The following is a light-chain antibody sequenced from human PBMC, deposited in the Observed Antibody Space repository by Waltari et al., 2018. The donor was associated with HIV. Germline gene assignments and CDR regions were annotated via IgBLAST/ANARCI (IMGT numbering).Light chain of an antibody. V-gene: IGLV8-61*01. CDR2: STN. CDR1: SGSVSTSYY. CDR3: VLFEV. Sequence: TLTCGLSSGSVSTSYYPSWYQQTPGQAPRTLIYSTNTRSSGVPDRFSGSILGNKAALTITGAQADDESDYYCVLFEVFGGGTKLTVL. J-gene: IGLJ2*01.